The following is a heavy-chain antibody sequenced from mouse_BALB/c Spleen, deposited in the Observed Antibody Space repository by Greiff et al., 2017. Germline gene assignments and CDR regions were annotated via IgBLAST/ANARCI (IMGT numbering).Heavy chain of an antibody. V-gene: IGHV2-9*02. CDR1: GFSLTSYG. CDR3: ARDQRITRYAMDY. CDR2: IWAGGST. D-gene: IGHD2-4*01. J-gene: IGHJ4*01. Sequence: QVQLKESGPGLVAPSQSLSITCTVSGFSLTSYGVHWVRQPPGKGLEWLGVIWAGGSTNYNSALMSRLSISKDNSKSQVFLKMNSLQTDDTAMYYCARDQRITRYAMDYWGQGTSVTVSS.